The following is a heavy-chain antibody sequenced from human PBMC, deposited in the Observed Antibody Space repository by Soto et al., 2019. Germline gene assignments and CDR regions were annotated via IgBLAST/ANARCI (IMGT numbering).Heavy chain of an antibody. D-gene: IGHD2-2*01. J-gene: IGHJ3*02. V-gene: IGHV1-69*01. CDR1: GGTFSSYA. Sequence: QVQLVQSGAAVKKPGSSVKVSCKASGGTFSSYAISWVRQAPGQGLEWMGGIIPIFGTANYAQKFQGRVTITADESTSTAYMELSSLRAEDTAVYYCAAPEDIVVVPAATDPDAFDIWGQGTMVTVSS. CDR3: AAPEDIVVVPAATDPDAFDI. CDR2: IIPIFGTA.